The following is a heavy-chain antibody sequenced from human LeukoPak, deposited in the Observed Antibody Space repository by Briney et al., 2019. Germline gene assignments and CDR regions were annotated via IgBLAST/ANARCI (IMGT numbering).Heavy chain of an antibody. Sequence: GSLRLSCAASGFTFSSYGMSWVRQAPGKGLEWVANIKQDGSEKYYVDSVKGRFTISRDNAKNSLYLQMNSLRAEDTAVYYCASQTSSSGWWGYNWFDPWGQGTLVTVSS. CDR2: IKQDGSEK. CDR3: ASQTSSSGWWGYNWFDP. V-gene: IGHV3-7*01. CDR1: GFTFSSYG. J-gene: IGHJ5*02. D-gene: IGHD6-19*01.